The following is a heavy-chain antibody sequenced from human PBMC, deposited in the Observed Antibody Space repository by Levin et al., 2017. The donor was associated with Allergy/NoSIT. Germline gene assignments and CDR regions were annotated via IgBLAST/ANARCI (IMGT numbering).Heavy chain of an antibody. V-gene: IGHV5-51*01. J-gene: IGHJ4*02. CDR2: IYPGDSDT. CDR3: AIRGAAGDSFGYYFDY. Sequence: GESLKISCKGSGYSFPSYWISWVRQMPGKGLEWMGIIYPGDSDTRYTPSFQGQVTISVDKSISTAYLQWSSLKASDTAMYYCAIRGAAGDSFGYYFDYWGRGTLVTVSS. D-gene: IGHD2-21*02. CDR1: GYSFPSYW.